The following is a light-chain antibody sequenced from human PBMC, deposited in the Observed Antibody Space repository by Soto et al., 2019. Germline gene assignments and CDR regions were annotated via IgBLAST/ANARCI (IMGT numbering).Light chain of an antibody. CDR2: GNT. CDR1: SSNIGTGYD. V-gene: IGLV1-40*01. J-gene: IGLJ3*02. Sequence: QPVLTQPPSVSGAPGQRVTISCTGSSSNIGTGYDVHWYHQLPGTAPKLLIYGNTNRPSGVPDRFSGSKSGTSASLAITGLQAEDEADYYCQSWDSSLSGVVFGGGTKLTVL. CDR3: QSWDSSLSGVV.